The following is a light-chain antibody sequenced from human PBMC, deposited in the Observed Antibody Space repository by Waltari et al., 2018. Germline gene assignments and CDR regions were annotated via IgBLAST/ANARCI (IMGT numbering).Light chain of an antibody. CDR1: SKNVGDHG. CDR2: RNT. J-gene: IGLJ3*02. CDR3: SAWDGSLNTWL. V-gene: IGLV10-54*04. Sequence: QAGLTQPPSVSKGLRQTATLTCSGYSKNVGDHGAYWLQQHQGHPPKVLSSRNTPRPSGVSERFSASRSGNTASLTISGLQPEDEADCSAWDGSLNTWLFGGGTKLTVL.